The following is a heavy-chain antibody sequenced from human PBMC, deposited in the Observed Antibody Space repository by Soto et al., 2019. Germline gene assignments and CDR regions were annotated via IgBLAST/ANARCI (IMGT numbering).Heavy chain of an antibody. J-gene: IGHJ3*02. V-gene: IGHV1-2*02. CDR3: ARGGGVGVAGSAAFDM. D-gene: IGHD3-3*01. CDR1: GYPVTAYY. Sequence: QLHLMQSGAVVKKPGASVTVSCSASGYPVTAYYMHWVRQAPGRGREWMGGINPATGDAKYTQTFQGRVTMSRDTGTRTVFMELSGLTSEDTAVFFCARGGGVGVAGSAAFDMWGQWTLVTVS. CDR2: INPATGDA.